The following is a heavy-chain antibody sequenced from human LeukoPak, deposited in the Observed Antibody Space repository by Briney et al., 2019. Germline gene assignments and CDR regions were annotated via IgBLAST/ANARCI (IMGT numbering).Heavy chain of an antibody. CDR1: GFTFDDYA. CDR2: ISGDGGST. CDR3: AKDSGWFGELLALDY. D-gene: IGHD3-10*01. J-gene: IGHJ4*02. V-gene: IGHV3-43*02. Sequence: GGSLRLSXAASGFTFDDYAMHWVRQAPGKGLEWVSLISGDGGSTYYADSVKGRFTISRDSSKNSLYLQMNSLRTEDTALYYCAKDSGWFGELLALDYWGQGTLVTVSS.